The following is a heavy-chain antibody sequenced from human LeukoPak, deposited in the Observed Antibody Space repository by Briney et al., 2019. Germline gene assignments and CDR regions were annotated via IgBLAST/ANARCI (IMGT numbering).Heavy chain of an antibody. V-gene: IGHV3-21*01. J-gene: IGHJ4*02. Sequence: GGSLRLSCAASGFTFSSYGMHWVRQAPGKGLEWVSSISSSSNYIYYADSVKGRFTISRDNAKNSLYLQMNSLRAEDTAVYYCAREGGDSGNFYAFDYWGQGILVTVSP. CDR3: AREGGDSGNFYAFDY. CDR1: GFTFSSYG. CDR2: ISSSSNYI. D-gene: IGHD3-10*01.